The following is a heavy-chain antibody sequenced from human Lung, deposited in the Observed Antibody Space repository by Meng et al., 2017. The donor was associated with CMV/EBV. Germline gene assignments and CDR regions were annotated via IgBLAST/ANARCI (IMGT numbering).Heavy chain of an antibody. Sequence: SLKISXVASGFTFSCYSLHWVRQAPGKGLEWVAVTSNDGSKKEYANSVKGRFTVSRDNSKNTLYLQMNTLRADDTAVYYCARKDYANYGFWSGFPAFWGQGNLVTCSS. CDR1: GFTFSCYS. CDR2: TSNDGSKK. J-gene: IGHJ4*02. V-gene: IGHV3-30*04. CDR3: ARKDYANYGFWSGFPAF. D-gene: IGHD3-3*01.